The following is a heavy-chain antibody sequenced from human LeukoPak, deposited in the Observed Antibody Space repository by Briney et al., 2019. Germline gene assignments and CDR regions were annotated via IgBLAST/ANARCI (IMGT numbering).Heavy chain of an antibody. J-gene: IGHJ4*02. CDR3: ASSYYDSSGYYSDFDY. CDR2: IYPGDSDT. Sequence: GESLKISCKGSGYIFTSYWIGWVRQMPGKGLEWMGIIYPGDSDTRYSPSFQGQVTISADKSISTAYLQWSSLKASDTAMYYCASSYYDSSGYYSDFDYWGQGTLVTVSS. CDR1: GYIFTSYW. D-gene: IGHD3-22*01. V-gene: IGHV5-51*01.